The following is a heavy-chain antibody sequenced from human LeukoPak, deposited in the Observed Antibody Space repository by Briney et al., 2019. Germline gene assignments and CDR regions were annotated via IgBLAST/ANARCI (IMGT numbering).Heavy chain of an antibody. V-gene: IGHV1-69*13. J-gene: IGHJ4*02. CDR3: ARVGSFCSGGSCYSGTYDY. CDR1: GGTFSSYA. CDR2: IIPIFGTA. Sequence: GASVKVSCKASGGTFSSYAISWVRQAPGQGLEWMGGIIPIFGTANYAQKFQGRVTITADESTSTAYMELSSLRSEDTAVYYCARVGSFCSGGSCYSGTYDYWGQGTLVTVSS. D-gene: IGHD2-15*01.